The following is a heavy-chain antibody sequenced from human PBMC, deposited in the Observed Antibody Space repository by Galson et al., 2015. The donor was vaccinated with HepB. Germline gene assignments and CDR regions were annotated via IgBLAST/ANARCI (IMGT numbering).Heavy chain of an antibody. V-gene: IGHV3-21*01. Sequence: SLRLSCAASGFTFSSYWMSWVRQAPGKGLEWVSSITSSSSYIYYADSVKGRFTISRDNAKNSLYLQMNSLRAENTAVYYCAISYSSDWPDYWGQGTLVTVSS. CDR1: GFTFSSYW. CDR2: ITSSSSYI. J-gene: IGHJ4*02. D-gene: IGHD6-19*01. CDR3: AISYSSDWPDY.